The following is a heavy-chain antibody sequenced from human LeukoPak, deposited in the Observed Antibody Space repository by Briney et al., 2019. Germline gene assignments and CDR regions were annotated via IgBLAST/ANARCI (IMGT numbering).Heavy chain of an antibody. J-gene: IGHJ4*02. CDR1: GYTFTSYG. V-gene: IGHV1-18*01. CDR2: ISAYNGNT. Sequence: ASVKVSCKASGYTFTSYGISWVRQAPGQGLKWMGWISAYNGNTKYAQKLQGRVTMTTDTSTSTAYMELRSLRSDDTAVYYCARSDVGSYPYYFDYWGQGTLVTVSS. CDR3: ARSDVGSYPYYFDY. D-gene: IGHD1-26*01.